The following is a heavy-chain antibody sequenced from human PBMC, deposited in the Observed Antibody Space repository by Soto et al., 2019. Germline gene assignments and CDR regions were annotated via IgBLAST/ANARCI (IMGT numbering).Heavy chain of an antibody. CDR3: AKGRGGSGSLTPRVDF. V-gene: IGHV3-23*01. CDR1: GFTFNNYA. D-gene: IGHD3-10*01. J-gene: IGHJ4*02. Sequence: EVQLLESGGGLVQPGGSLRLSCAASGFTFNNYAMTWVLQAPGKGLEWVSAISGGGATTSYADSVKGRFTVSRDGSKNTLYLQMSSLRAEDTALYYCAKGRGGSGSLTPRVDFWGQGNLVTVSS. CDR2: ISGGGATT.